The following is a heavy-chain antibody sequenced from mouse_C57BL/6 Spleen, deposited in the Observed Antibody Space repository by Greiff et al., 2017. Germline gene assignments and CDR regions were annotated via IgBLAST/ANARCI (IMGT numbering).Heavy chain of an antibody. V-gene: IGHV5-4*03. CDR3: ASGQLGFDY. CDR1: GFTFSSYA. D-gene: IGHD4-1*02. Sequence: VKLVESGGGLVKPGGSLKLSCAASGFTFSSYAMSWVRQTPEKRLEWVATISDGGSYTYYPDHVKGRFTIYRDNAKNNLYLQMSQLKSADTAMYYCASGQLGFDYWGQGTTLTFSS. CDR2: ISDGGSYT. J-gene: IGHJ2*01.